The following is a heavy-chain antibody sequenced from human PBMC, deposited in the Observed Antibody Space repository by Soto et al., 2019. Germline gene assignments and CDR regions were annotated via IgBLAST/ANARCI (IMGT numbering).Heavy chain of an antibody. Sequence: VASVKVSCKASGYTFTSYYMHWVRQAPGQGLEWMGIINPSGGSTSYAQKFQGRVTMTRDTSTSTVYMGLSSLRSEDTAVYYCARDPPCSSTSCYNGYFDYWGQGTLVTVSS. V-gene: IGHV1-46*01. CDR1: GYTFTSYY. CDR2: INPSGGST. CDR3: ARDPPCSSTSCYNGYFDY. J-gene: IGHJ4*02. D-gene: IGHD2-2*02.